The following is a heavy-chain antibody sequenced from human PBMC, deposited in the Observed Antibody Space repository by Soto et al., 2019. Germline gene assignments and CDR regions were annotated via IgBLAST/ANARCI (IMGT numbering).Heavy chain of an antibody. J-gene: IGHJ6*02. CDR2: IYYSGST. CDR1: GGSISSYY. D-gene: IGHD6-19*01. Sequence: QVQLQESGPGLVKPSETLSLTCTVSGGSISSYYWSWIRQPPGKGLEWIGYIYYSGSTNYNPSLKRRVTISVDTSKNLFSLKLSSVTAADTAVYYCARDRFRSGWSDYYYYGMDVWGQGTTVTVSS. CDR3: ARDRFRSGWSDYYYYGMDV. V-gene: IGHV4-59*01.